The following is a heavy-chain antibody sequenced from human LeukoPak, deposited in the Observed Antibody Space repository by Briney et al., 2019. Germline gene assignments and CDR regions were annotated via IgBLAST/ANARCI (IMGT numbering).Heavy chain of an antibody. CDR2: IYYTGST. Sequence: PSETLSLTCSVSGGSISSNNYYWGWIRQPPGKGLEWIGSIYYTGSTYNNPSLKTRVTISADASKNQFSLRPNSVTAADTAVYYCARGRDNYNLDYWGQGTLVTVSS. D-gene: IGHD5-24*01. CDR1: GGSISSNNYY. V-gene: IGHV4-39*01. J-gene: IGHJ4*02. CDR3: ARGRDNYNLDY.